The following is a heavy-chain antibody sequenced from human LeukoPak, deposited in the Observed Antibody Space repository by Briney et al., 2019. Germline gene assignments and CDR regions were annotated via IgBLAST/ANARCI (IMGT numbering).Heavy chain of an antibody. CDR3: ANEYSKGDV. CDR1: GVTFVNYV. CDR2: ISDNGVNT. J-gene: IGHJ3*01. D-gene: IGHD1-26*01. Sequence: GGSLRLSCAASGVTFVNYVVSWARQAPGKGLEWVSSISDNGVNTYYADSVKGRFTISRDNYKNTLYLQMNSLRVEDAAVYYCANEYSKGDVWGQGTMVTVSS. V-gene: IGHV3-23*01.